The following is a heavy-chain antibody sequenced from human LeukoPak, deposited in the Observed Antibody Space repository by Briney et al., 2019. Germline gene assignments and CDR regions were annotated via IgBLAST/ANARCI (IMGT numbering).Heavy chain of an antibody. CDR2: IYSGGST. J-gene: IGHJ6*03. Sequence: GGSLRLSCAASGFTVSSNYMSWVRQAPGKGLEWVSVIYSGGSTYYADSVKGRFTISRDNAKNSLYLQMNSLRAEDTAVYYCARRRESYYYYYMDVWGKGTTVTVSS. D-gene: IGHD5-24*01. CDR3: ARRRESYYYYYMDV. V-gene: IGHV3-66*01. CDR1: GFTVSSNY.